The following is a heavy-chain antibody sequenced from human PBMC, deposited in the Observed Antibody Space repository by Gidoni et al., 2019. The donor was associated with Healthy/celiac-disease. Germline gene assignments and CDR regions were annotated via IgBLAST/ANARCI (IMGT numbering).Heavy chain of an antibody. CDR2: IYTSGST. CDR1: GGSISSGSYY. D-gene: IGHD6-19*01. J-gene: IGHJ4*02. V-gene: IGHV4-61*02. CDR3: AREKIEQWLVKIDY. Sequence: QVQLQESGPGLVKPSQTLSLTCTVSGGSISSGSYYWSWIRQPAGKGLEWIGRIYTSGSTNYNPSLKSRVTISVDTSKNQFSLKLSSVTAADTAVYYCAREKIEQWLVKIDYWGQGTLVTVSS.